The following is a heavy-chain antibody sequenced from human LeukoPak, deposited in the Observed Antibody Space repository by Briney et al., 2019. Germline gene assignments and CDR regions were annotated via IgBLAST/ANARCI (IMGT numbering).Heavy chain of an antibody. Sequence: PSETLSLTCTVSGGSISSSSYYWGWIRQPPGKGLEWIGSIYYSGSTYYNPSLKSRVTISVDTSKNQFSLKLSSVTAADTAVYYCARSPSKSMVRGRLRYNWFDPWGQGTLVTVSS. V-gene: IGHV4-39*07. CDR2: IYYSGST. CDR3: ARSPSKSMVRGRLRYNWFDP. J-gene: IGHJ5*02. D-gene: IGHD3-10*01. CDR1: GGSISSSSYY.